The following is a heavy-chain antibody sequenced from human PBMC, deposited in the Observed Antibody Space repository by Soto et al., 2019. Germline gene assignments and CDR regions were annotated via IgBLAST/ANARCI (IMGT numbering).Heavy chain of an antibody. D-gene: IGHD6-6*01. CDR1: GYTFTSYA. CDR3: ARIIAARVGFGY. CDR2: INAGNGNT. J-gene: IGHJ4*02. V-gene: IGHV1-3*01. Sequence: QVQLVQSGAEVKKPGASVKVSCKASGYTFTSYAMHWVRQAPGQRLEWMGWINAGNGNTKYSQKFQGRVTITRDTSASTAYMELSSLRSEDTAVYYCARIIAARVGFGYWGQGTLVTVSS.